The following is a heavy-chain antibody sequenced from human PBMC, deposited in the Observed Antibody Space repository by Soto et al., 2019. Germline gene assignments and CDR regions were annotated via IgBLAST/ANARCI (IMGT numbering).Heavy chain of an antibody. CDR3: ASYPRYYDFWSGPYGMDV. CDR1: GYTFTGYY. V-gene: IGHV1-2*04. CDR2: INPNSGAT. D-gene: IGHD3-3*01. J-gene: IGHJ6*02. Sequence: ASVKVSCKASGYTFTGYYMHWVRQAPGQGLEWMGWINPNSGATKYAQKFQGWVTMTRNTSISTAYMELSSLRSEDTAVYYCASYPRYYDFWSGPYGMDVWGQGTTVTVSS.